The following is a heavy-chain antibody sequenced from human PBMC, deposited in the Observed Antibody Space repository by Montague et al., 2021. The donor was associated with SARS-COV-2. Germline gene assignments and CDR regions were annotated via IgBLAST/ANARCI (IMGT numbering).Heavy chain of an antibody. V-gene: IGHV4-59*01. CDR2: IYYSGST. J-gene: IGHJ4*02. CDR3: VRGAYGGGAPFDY. Sequence: SETLSLTCTVSGDFISPYYLNWIRQSPGKRPEWTGNIYYSGSTNYNPSLMSRVTISVDTSKSHVSLKLRSVSAADTAVYYCVRGAYGGGAPFDYWGQGALVTVSS. D-gene: IGHD2-21*01. CDR1: GDFISPYY.